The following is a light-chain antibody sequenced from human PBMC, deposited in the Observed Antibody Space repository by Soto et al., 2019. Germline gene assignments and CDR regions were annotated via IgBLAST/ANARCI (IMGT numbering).Light chain of an antibody. J-gene: IGKJ1*01. V-gene: IGKV1-39*01. Sequence: DIQMTQSPSSLSASVGERVTITCRASQSISTYLNWYQQKPGKAPKLLIFAASSLQSGVPSRFSGSRSGPDFTLTISSLQPEDFAVYYCQQYGSSPTWTFGQGTKVDIK. CDR2: AAS. CDR1: QSISTY. CDR3: QQYGSSPTWT.